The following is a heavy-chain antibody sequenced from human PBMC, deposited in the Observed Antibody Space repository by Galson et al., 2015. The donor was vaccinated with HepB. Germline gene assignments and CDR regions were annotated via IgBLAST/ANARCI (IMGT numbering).Heavy chain of an antibody. D-gene: IGHD3-10*01. CDR3: ARSPPGIHSRGDDAFDI. V-gene: IGHV4-34*01. J-gene: IGHJ3*02. CDR2: VNHSGSA. Sequence: ETLSLTCAVYGGSFSGYYCSWIRQPPGKGLEWLGEVNHSGSANYNPSLKSRATVSLDTSKNQFSLKLSSVTAADTAVYYCARSPPGIHSRGDDAFDIWGQGTLVTVSS. CDR1: GGSFSGYY.